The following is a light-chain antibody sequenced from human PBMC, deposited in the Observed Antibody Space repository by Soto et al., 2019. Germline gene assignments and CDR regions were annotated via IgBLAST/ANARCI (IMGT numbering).Light chain of an antibody. J-gene: IGKJ2*01. Sequence: DIQMTQSPSSLSASVGDRVTITCRAGQSISNYLNWFQQKPGKAPELVIYGASNLQSGVPSRFSGSASGTDFTLTISSLQPEDFATYYCQQSYSTPYTFGQGTKLEI. CDR2: GAS. V-gene: IGKV1-39*01. CDR1: QSISNY. CDR3: QQSYSTPYT.